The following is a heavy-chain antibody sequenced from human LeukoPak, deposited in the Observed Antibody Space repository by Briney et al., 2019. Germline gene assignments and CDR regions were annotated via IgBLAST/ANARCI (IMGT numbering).Heavy chain of an antibody. D-gene: IGHD2-15*01. V-gene: IGHV3-53*01. J-gene: IGHJ4*02. CDR3: ANGFCSGGTCYPYYFDY. Sequence: GGSLRLSCAASGFTVSSNYKSWVRQAPGKGLEWVSVIYSGGSTYYADSVKGRFTISRDNSKNTLYLQMHSLRAEDTAVYYCANGFCSGGTCYPYYFDYWGQGTLVTVSS. CDR2: IYSGGST. CDR1: GFTVSSNY.